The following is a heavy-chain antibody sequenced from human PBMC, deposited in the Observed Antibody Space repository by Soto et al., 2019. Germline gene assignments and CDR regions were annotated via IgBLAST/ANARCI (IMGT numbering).Heavy chain of an antibody. CDR3: VKDRDSNSWPSRDV. Sequence: ASVRVSCKTSGYTFTRNGISWVRQAPGQGLEWMGWISPKSGSIKYAQKFQGRVIMTTDTSTSTAYMELRSLRSDDTAVYYCVKDRDSNSWPSRDVWGPGTTVTVSS. V-gene: IGHV1-18*01. CDR2: ISPKSGSI. D-gene: IGHD3-22*01. CDR1: GYTFTRNG. J-gene: IGHJ6*02.